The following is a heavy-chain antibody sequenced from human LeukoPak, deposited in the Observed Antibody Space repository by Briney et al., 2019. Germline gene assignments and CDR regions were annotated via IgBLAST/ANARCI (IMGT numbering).Heavy chain of an antibody. CDR3: AKDSLDIVVVPAALDY. CDR1: GFTFSSYG. V-gene: IGHV3-30*18. Sequence: GGSLRLSCAATGFTFSSYGMHWVRQAPGKGLEWVAVISYDGSNKYYADSVKGRFTISRDNSKNTLYLQMNSLRAEDTAVYYCAKDSLDIVVVPAALDYWGQGTLVTVSS. J-gene: IGHJ4*02. CDR2: ISYDGSNK. D-gene: IGHD2-2*01.